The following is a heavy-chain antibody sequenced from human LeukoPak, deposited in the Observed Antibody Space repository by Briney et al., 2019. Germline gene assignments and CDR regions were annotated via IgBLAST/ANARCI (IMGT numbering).Heavy chain of an antibody. CDR3: ARELTPQGYFDC. CDR2: ISGTGDRT. D-gene: IGHD3-9*01. J-gene: IGHJ4*02. V-gene: IGHV3-23*01. CDR1: GFTFSRYA. Sequence: GGSLRLSCAASGFTFSRYAMSWVRQAPGKGLEWVSAISGTGDRTYYPDSVKGRFTISRDNSKNTLYLQMNSLRAEDTAVYFCARELTPQGYFDCWGQGTLVTVSS.